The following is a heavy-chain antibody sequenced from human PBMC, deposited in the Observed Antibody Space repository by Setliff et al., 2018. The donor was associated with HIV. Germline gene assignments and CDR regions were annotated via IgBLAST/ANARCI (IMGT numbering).Heavy chain of an antibody. Sequence: ASVKVSCKASGYSFTFYGLHWVRQAPGQGLEWMGWVSVYNGNTKYAENFQDRLTLTTDASTGTGFMELRGLRSDDTAVYSCATPGVGAGAFDIWGRGTMVTVSS. J-gene: IGHJ3*02. CDR1: GYSFTFYG. CDR2: VSVYNGNT. D-gene: IGHD3-10*01. CDR3: ATPGVGAGAFDI. V-gene: IGHV1-18*04.